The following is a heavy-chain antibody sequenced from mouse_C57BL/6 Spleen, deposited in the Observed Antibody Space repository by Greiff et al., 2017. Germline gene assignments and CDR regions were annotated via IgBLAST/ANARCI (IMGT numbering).Heavy chain of an antibody. CDR3: TTPYYYGSSPFFDY. Sequence: EVQLQQSGAELVRPGASVKLSCTASGFNIKDDYMHWVKQRPEQGLEWIGWIDPENGDTEYASKFQGKATITADTSSNTAYLQLSSLTSEDTAFYYCTTPYYYGSSPFFDYWGQGTTLTVSS. J-gene: IGHJ2*01. V-gene: IGHV14-4*01. CDR2: IDPENGDT. CDR1: GFNIKDDY. D-gene: IGHD1-1*01.